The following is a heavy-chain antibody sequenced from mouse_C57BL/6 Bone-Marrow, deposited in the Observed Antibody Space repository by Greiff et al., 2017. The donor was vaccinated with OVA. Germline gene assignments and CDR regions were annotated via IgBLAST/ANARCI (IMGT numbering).Heavy chain of an antibody. V-gene: IGHV1-50*01. J-gene: IGHJ2*01. CDR3: ARDSSGYLDY. CDR2: IDPSGSYT. Sequence: QVQLQQPGAELVKPGASVKLSCKASGYTFTSYWMQWVKQRPGQGLEWIGEIDPSGSYTNYNQKFKGKATLTVDTSSSTAYMQLSSLTSEDSAVYYCARDSSGYLDYWGQGTTLTVSS. D-gene: IGHD3-2*02. CDR1: GYTFTSYW.